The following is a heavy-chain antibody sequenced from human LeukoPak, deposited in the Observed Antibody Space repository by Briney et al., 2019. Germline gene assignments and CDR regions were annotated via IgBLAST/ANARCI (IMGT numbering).Heavy chain of an antibody. CDR3: ARVNVYYDFWSGYLGP. Sequence: SXKVSCKASGGTFSSYAISWVRQAPGQGVEWMGGIIPIFGTANDAQKFQGRVTITADESTSTDYMELSSLRSEGTAVYYCARVNVYYDFWSGYLGPWGQGTLVTVSS. CDR2: IIPIFGTA. CDR1: GGTFSSYA. V-gene: IGHV1-69*01. J-gene: IGHJ5*02. D-gene: IGHD3-3*01.